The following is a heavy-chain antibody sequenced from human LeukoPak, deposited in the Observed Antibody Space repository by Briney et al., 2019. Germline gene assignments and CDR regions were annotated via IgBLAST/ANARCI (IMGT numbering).Heavy chain of an antibody. Sequence: PGGSLRLSCAASGFTFSSYAMSWVRQAPGKGLEWVAVISYDGSDKFYADSVKGRFTISRDNSKNTLYLQMDSLRAEDTAVYYCASTKVDWGQGTLVTVSS. V-gene: IGHV3-23*03. CDR2: ISYDGSDK. CDR3: ASTKVD. CDR1: GFTFSSYA. J-gene: IGHJ4*02. D-gene: IGHD5-12*01.